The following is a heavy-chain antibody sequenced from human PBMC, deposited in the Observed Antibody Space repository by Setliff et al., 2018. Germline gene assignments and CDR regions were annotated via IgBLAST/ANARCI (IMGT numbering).Heavy chain of an antibody. CDR2: IMPGRDT. J-gene: IGHJ4*02. CDR1: GDSLSGYY. CDR3: ARHATYYYGSGNLPFNS. V-gene: IGHV4-34*12. Sequence: LSLTCAVYGDSLSGYYWSWIRQSPKKGLEWIGEIMPGRDTLYSPSLESRLTITIDTSKSQFSLKLSSMTAADTAVYCCARHATYYYGSGNLPFNSWGRGTLVTVSS. D-gene: IGHD3-10*01.